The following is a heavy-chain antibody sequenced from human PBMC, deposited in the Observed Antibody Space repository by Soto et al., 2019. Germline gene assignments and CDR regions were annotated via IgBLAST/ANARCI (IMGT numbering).Heavy chain of an antibody. J-gene: IGHJ6*02. Sequence: SETLSLTCSVSGVSITSYYWSWIRQSAVGGLEWIGLINTDGLSTYSPSFKSRLTMSLDTSKNQVSLRLISVTAADKAVYFCARVPVAVAATEDYYGLDVWGQGTTVTVSS. V-gene: IGHV4-4*07. CDR3: ARVPVAVAATEDYYGLDV. CDR1: GVSITSYY. D-gene: IGHD2-15*01. CDR2: INTDGLS.